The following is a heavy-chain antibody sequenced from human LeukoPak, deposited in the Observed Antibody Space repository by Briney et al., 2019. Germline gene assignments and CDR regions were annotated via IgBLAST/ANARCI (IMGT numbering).Heavy chain of an antibody. CDR3: ARGGELAANWFDP. Sequence: ASVKVSCKASGYTFTGYYMHWVRQAPGQGLEWMGWINPNSGGTNYAQKFQGRVTMTRDTSISTAYMELSRLRSDDTAMYYCARGGELAANWFDPWGQGTLVTVSS. CDR1: GYTFTGYY. D-gene: IGHD1-26*01. V-gene: IGHV1-2*02. CDR2: INPNSGGT. J-gene: IGHJ5*02.